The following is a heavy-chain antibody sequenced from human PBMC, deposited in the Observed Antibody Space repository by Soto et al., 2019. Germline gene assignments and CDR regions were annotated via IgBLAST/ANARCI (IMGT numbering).Heavy chain of an antibody. CDR1: GGSIRSYY. J-gene: IGHJ6*02. V-gene: IGHV4-59*01. D-gene: IGHD3-9*01. Sequence: PSETLSLTCTVSGGSIRSYYWSWIRQPPGKGLEWIGYIYYSGSANYNPSLKSRVTISVDTSKNQFSLKLSSVTAADTAVYYCARNVLRYFDWIGYGMDVWGQGTTVTVS. CDR3: ARNVLRYFDWIGYGMDV. CDR2: IYYSGSA.